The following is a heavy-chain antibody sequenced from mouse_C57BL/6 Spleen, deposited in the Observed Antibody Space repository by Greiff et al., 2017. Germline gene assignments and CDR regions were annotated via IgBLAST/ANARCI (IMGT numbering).Heavy chain of an antibody. D-gene: IGHD1-1*01. J-gene: IGHJ2*01. CDR3: AKQAHYYGSSSYYFDY. V-gene: IGHV5-6*01. Sequence: EVNLVESGGDLAKPGGSLKLSCAASGFTFSSYGMSWVRQTPDKRLEWVATISSGGSYTYYPDSVKGRFTISRDNAKNTLYLQMSSLKSEDTAMYYVAKQAHYYGSSSYYFDYWGQGTTLTVSS. CDR1: GFTFSSYG. CDR2: ISSGGSYT.